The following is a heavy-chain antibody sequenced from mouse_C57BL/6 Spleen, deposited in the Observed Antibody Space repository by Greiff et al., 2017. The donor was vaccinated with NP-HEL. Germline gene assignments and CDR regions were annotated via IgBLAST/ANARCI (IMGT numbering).Heavy chain of an antibody. CDR3: AREDYSNYDY. CDR1: GYSITSGYY. J-gene: IGHJ2*01. Sequence: EVQVVESGPGLVKPSQSLSLTCSVTGYSITSGYYWNWIRQFPGNKLEWMGYISYDGSNNYNPSLKNRISITRDTSKNQFFLKLNSVTTEDTATYYCAREDYSNYDYWGQGTTLTVSS. V-gene: IGHV3-6*01. D-gene: IGHD2-5*01. CDR2: ISYDGSN.